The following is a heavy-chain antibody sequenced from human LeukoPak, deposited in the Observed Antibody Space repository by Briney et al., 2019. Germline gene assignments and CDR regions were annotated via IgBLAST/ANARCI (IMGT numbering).Heavy chain of an antibody. Sequence: GGSLRLSCAASGFTFSNYWMSWVRQAPGKGLEWVAVISYDGSNKYYADSVKGRFTISRDNSKNTLYLQMNSLRAEDTAVYYCAKELTDDAFDIWGQGTMVTVSS. CDR1: GFTFSNYW. J-gene: IGHJ3*02. CDR3: AKELTDDAFDI. D-gene: IGHD1-14*01. CDR2: ISYDGSNK. V-gene: IGHV3-30*18.